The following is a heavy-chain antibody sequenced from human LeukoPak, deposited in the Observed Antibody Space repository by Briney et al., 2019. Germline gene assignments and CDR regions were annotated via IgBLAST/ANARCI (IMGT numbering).Heavy chain of an antibody. CDR1: GFTFSSYS. V-gene: IGHV3-21*01. CDR2: ISSSSSYI. Sequence: GGSLRLSCAASGFTFSSYSMNWVRQAPGKGLEWVSSISSSSSYIYYADSVKGRFTISRDNAKNSPYLQMNSLRAEDTAVYYCAREPTYYYDSIGIDYWGQGTLVTVSS. J-gene: IGHJ4*02. D-gene: IGHD3-22*01. CDR3: AREPTYYYDSIGIDY.